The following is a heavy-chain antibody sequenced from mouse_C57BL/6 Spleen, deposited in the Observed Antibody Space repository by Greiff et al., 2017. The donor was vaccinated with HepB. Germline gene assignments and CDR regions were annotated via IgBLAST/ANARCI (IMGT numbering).Heavy chain of an antibody. CDR2: MNPSSGYT. J-gene: IGHJ2*01. CDR3: ARDGTDDY. CDR1: GYTFTSYW. Sequence: QVQLKESGAELAKPGASVKLSCKASGYTFTSYWMHWVNQRPGQGLEWIGYMNPSSGYTKYNQKFKDKATLTADKSSSTAYMLLSSLTYEDSAVYYCARDGTDDYWGQGTTLTVSS. D-gene: IGHD4-1*01. V-gene: IGHV1-7*01.